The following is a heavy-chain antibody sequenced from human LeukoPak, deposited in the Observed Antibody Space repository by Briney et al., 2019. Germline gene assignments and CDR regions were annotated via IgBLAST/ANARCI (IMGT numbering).Heavy chain of an antibody. J-gene: IGHJ4*02. Sequence: GGSLRLSCAASGFTFSSYSMNWVRQAPGMGLEWVSSISSSSSSYIYYADSVKGRFTISRDNAKNSLYLQMNSLRAEDTAVYHCARDKDYGDYVPFDYWGQGTLVTVSS. D-gene: IGHD4-17*01. CDR1: GFTFSSYS. CDR3: ARDKDYGDYVPFDY. CDR2: ISSSSSSYI. V-gene: IGHV3-21*01.